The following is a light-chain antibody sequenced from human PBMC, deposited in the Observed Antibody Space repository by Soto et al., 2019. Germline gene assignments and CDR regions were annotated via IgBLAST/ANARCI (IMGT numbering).Light chain of an antibody. CDR1: QSISSNY. CDR2: IAS. V-gene: IGKV3-20*01. CDR3: QQYGTSPWT. Sequence: EIVLTQSPGTLSLFAGERATLSCRGTQSISSNYLAWYQQKPGQAPRLLIYIASRRATGIPDRFSGSGSGTDFTLTISRLEPEDSALYYCQQYGTSPWTFGQGTKVEIK. J-gene: IGKJ1*01.